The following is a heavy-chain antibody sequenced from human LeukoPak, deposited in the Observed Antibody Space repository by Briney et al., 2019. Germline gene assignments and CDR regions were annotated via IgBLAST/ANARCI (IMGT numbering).Heavy chain of an antibody. V-gene: IGHV4-30-2*01. CDR1: GGSISSGGYY. CDR3: ARVVGNHYYYYYYMDV. D-gene: IGHD2/OR15-2a*01. Sequence: PSQTLSLTCTVSGGSISSGGYYWSWIRQPPGKGLEWIGYIYHSGSTYYNPSLKSRVTISVDRSKNQFSLKLSSVTAADTAVYYCARVVGNHYYYYYYMDVWGKGTTATVSS. J-gene: IGHJ6*03. CDR2: IYHSGST.